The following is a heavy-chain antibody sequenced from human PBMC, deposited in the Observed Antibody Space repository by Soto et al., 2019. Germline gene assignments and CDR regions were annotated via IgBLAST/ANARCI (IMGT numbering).Heavy chain of an antibody. V-gene: IGHV1-8*01. CDR3: ARVKEDIGWFDP. D-gene: IGHD2-15*01. Sequence: ASVKVSCKASGYTFTSYDINWVRQATGQGLEWMGWMNPNSGNTGYAQKFQGRVTMTRNTSISTVYMELSSLRSEDTAVYYCARVKEDIGWFDPWGQGTLVTVSS. CDR2: MNPNSGNT. CDR1: GYTFTSYD. J-gene: IGHJ5*02.